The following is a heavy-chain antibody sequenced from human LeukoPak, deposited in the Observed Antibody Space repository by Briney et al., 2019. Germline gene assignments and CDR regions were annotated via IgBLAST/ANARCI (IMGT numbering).Heavy chain of an antibody. Sequence: EASVKVSCKAFGYTFTSNYMHWVRQAPGQGPEWMGVISPSGGSTTYAQKFQGGVTLTRDMSTSTDYLELSSLRSEDTAVYYCARDNSVRDEAWWFNPWGQGTLVTVSS. V-gene: IGHV1-46*01. CDR3: ARDNSVRDEAWWFNP. J-gene: IGHJ5*02. CDR1: GYTFTSNY. CDR2: ISPSGGST. D-gene: IGHD5-24*01.